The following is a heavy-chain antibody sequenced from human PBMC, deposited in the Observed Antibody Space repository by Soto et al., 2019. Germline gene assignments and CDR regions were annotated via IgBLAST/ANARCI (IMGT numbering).Heavy chain of an antibody. CDR1: GGSFSGYY. D-gene: IGHD6-19*01. V-gene: IGHV4-34*01. J-gene: IGHJ6*02. CDR2: INHSGST. Sequence: SETLSLTCAVYGGSFSGYYWSWIRQPPGKGLEWIGEINHSGSTNYNPSLKSRVTISVDTSKNQFSLKLSSVTAADTAVYYCARASLEQRLVHSYYYGMDVWGQGTTVTVSS. CDR3: ARASLEQRLVHSYYYGMDV.